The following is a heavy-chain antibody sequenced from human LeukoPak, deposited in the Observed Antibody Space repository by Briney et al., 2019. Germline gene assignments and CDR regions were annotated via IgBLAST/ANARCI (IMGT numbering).Heavy chain of an antibody. CDR1: GYTFTSYW. CDR2: IYPGDSDT. CDR3: AREGVRGVVPVNWFDP. Sequence: GESLKISCRVSGYTFTSYWIAWVRQTPGKGLELMGLIYPGDSDTRYSPSFQGQVTISVDKSINTAYLYWNNLKSSDSGMYYCAREGVRGVVPVNWFDPWGQGTLVTVSS. J-gene: IGHJ5*02. V-gene: IGHV5-51*01. D-gene: IGHD3-10*01.